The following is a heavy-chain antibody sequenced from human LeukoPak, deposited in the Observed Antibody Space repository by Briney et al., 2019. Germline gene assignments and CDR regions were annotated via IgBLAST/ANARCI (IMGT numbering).Heavy chain of an antibody. D-gene: IGHD3-10*01. Sequence: PGGSLRLSCVASGVTLSSYGMHWVRQAPGKGLEWVANIQQDGIKKYYVDSVEGRFTISRENAKNSLFLQMSSLRAGDTAVYYCGRELDGSVDYWGQGTLVTVSS. V-gene: IGHV3-7*01. CDR3: GRELDGSVDY. CDR2: IQQDGIKK. J-gene: IGHJ4*02. CDR1: GVTLSSYG.